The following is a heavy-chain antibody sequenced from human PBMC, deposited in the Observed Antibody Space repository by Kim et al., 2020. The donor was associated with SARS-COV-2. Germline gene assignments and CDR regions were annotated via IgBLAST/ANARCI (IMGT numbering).Heavy chain of an antibody. Sequence: SETLSLTCTVSGGSISSGGYYWSWLRQHPGKGLEWVGYIYYSGSTYYNPSLKSRVTISVDTSKNQFSLKLSSVTAADTAVYYCARGRVGFGTFDSWGQGT. CDR1: GGSISSGGYY. V-gene: IGHV4-31*03. CDR3: ARGRVGFGTFDS. CDR2: IYYSGST. D-gene: IGHD3-10*01. J-gene: IGHJ5*01.